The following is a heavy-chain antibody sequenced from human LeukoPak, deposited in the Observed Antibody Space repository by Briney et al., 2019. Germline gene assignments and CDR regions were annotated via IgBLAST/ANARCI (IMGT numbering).Heavy chain of an antibody. D-gene: IGHD4-17*01. CDR1: GFTFSTYG. Sequence: GRSLRLSCAASGFTFSTYGMHWVRQAPGKGLEWVAVISYDGSNKYYADSVKGRFTISRDNSKNTLYLQMNSLRAEDMAVYYCARANYGANAFDIWGQGTMVTVSS. J-gene: IGHJ3*02. V-gene: IGHV3-30*03. CDR2: ISYDGSNK. CDR3: ARANYGANAFDI.